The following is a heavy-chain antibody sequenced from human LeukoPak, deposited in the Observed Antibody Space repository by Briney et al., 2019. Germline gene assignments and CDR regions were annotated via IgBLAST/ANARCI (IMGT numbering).Heavy chain of an antibody. J-gene: IGHJ3*02. CDR1: GGSISSSSYY. CDR3: ARDPYYYDSSGYYEGSAFDI. Sequence: SETLSLTCTVSGGSISSSSYYWGWIRQPPGNGLEWIGSIYYSGSTYYNPSLKSRVTISVDTSKNQFSLKLSSVTAADTAVYYCARDPYYYDSSGYYEGSAFDIWGQGTMVTVSS. D-gene: IGHD3-22*01. CDR2: IYYSGST. V-gene: IGHV4-39*07.